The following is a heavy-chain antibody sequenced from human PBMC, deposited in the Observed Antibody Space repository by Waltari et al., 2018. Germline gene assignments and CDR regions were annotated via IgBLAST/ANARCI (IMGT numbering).Heavy chain of an antibody. Sequence: QVQLVQSGAEVKKPGASVKVSCKASGYTFTSYDINWVRQATGQGLGWMGWMNRNSGTTVYGQKCQGRVTITRNTPISTSYMELSSLRSEDTAVYYCAGASLADLWSGYYRAGGDYWGQGTLVTVSS. V-gene: IGHV1-8*03. CDR2: MNRNSGTT. D-gene: IGHD3-3*01. CDR3: AGASLADLWSGYYRAGGDY. J-gene: IGHJ4*02. CDR1: GYTFTSYD.